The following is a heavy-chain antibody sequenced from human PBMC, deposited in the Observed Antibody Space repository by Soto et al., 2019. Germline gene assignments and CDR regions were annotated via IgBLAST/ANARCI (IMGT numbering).Heavy chain of an antibody. J-gene: IGHJ6*02. CDR2: IYYSVST. CDR3: ARGTLWTNYYYYGMDV. CDR1: GGSISSGGYY. V-gene: IGHV4-31*03. D-gene: IGHD3-10*01. Sequence: QVQLQESGPGLVKPSQTLSLTCTVSGGSISSGGYYWSWIRQHPGKGLEWIGYIYYSVSTYYNPSLKSRVTISVDTSKNQFSLKLSSVTAADTAVYYCARGTLWTNYYYYGMDVWGQGTTVTVSS.